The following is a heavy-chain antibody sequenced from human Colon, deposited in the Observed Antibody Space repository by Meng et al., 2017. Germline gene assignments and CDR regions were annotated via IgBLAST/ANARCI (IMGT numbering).Heavy chain of an antibody. CDR1: GASISTTNW. V-gene: IGHV4-4*02. Sequence: QMQLRELGPGLVMSSGTLSLTCAVSGASISTTNWWTWFRQSPGKGLEWIGEIAHTGRTNYNRSLKSRVSISMDKSKNHFSLNVTSVTAADTAVYYCGTTDINYCPIHYWGQGTLVTVSS. CDR3: GTTDINYCPIHY. J-gene: IGHJ4*02. D-gene: IGHD1/OR15-1a*01. CDR2: IAHTGRT.